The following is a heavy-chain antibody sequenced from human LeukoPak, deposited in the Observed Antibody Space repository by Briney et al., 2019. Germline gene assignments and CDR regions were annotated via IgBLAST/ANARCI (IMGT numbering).Heavy chain of an antibody. CDR2: IRQDGSEK. CDR1: VFTFTIYC. Sequence: GGSLRLSCAASVFTFTIYCMSWVRQAPGKGLEWVANIRQDGSEKYYVDSVKGRFTISRDNAKNSLYLQLNSLRAEDTAVYSCARGLSGDDYWGQGTLVTVSS. V-gene: IGHV3-7*04. D-gene: IGHD7-27*01. CDR3: ARGLSGDDY. J-gene: IGHJ4*02.